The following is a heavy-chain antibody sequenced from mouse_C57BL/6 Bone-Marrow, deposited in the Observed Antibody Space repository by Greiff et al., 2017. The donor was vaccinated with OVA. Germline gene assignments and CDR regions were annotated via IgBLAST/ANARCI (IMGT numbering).Heavy chain of an antibody. CDR3: ARERGHYVDY. J-gene: IGHJ2*01. V-gene: IGHV1-80*01. Sequence: QVQLKESGAELVQPGASVKISCKASGYAFSSYWMNWVRQRPGKGLEWIGQIYPGDGDTNYNGPFKGRATLTADKSSSTAYMQLSSLTSEDSAVYCCARERGHYVDYGGRGTTLTVSA. CDR1: GYAFSSYW. CDR2: IYPGDGDT.